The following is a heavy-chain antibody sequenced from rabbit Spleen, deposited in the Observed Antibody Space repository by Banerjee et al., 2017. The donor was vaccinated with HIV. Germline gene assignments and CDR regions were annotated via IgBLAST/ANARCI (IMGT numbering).Heavy chain of an antibody. D-gene: IGHD8-1*01. V-gene: IGHV1S7*01. CDR3: ARDGAGGSYFAL. CDR1: GFTLSSYY. J-gene: IGHJ4*01. CDR2: IDPVFGIT. Sequence: QLVESGGGLVKPEESLKLSCTASGFTLSSYYMNWVRQAPGKGLEWIGYIDPVFGITYYANWVNGRFSISRENAQNTMFLQMTSLTAADTATYFCARDGAGGSYFALWGPGTLVTVS.